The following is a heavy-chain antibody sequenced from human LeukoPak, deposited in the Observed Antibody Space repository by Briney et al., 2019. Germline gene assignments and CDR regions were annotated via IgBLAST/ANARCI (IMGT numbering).Heavy chain of an antibody. CDR2: IGSSSSYI. CDR3: ARGGGSSSWYLSDY. J-gene: IGHJ4*02. V-gene: IGHV3-21*01. Sequence: GGSLRLSCAASGFTFSSYSMNWVRQAPGKGLEWVSSIGSSSSYIYYADSVKGRFTISRDNTKNSLYLQMNSLRAEDTAVYYCARGGGSSSWYLSDYWGQGTLVTVSS. CDR1: GFTFSSYS. D-gene: IGHD6-13*01.